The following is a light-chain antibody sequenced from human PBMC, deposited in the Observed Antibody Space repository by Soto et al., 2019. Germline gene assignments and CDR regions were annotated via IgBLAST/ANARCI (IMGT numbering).Light chain of an antibody. V-gene: IGKV3-11*01. J-gene: IGKJ4*01. CDR3: QQRSNWPPT. CDR1: QSVSSD. Sequence: EIVLTQSPATLSLSPGERATRSCRASQSVSSDLAWYQQKPGQAPRLLIYDASNRATGIPARFSGSGSGTDFTLTISSLEPEDFAVYYCQQRSNWPPTFGGGTKVEIK. CDR2: DAS.